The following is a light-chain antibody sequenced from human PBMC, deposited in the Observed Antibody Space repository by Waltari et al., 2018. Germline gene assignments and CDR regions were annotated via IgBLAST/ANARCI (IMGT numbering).Light chain of an antibody. CDR3: CSYATSSPWV. CDR2: EGD. Sequence: QSALTQPASVSGSPGPSITISCTGARSSIGDSNVVSWYQQHPGKAPKLMIYEGDKRPSGVSNRFSGSKSGNMASLTISGLQAEDEADYYCCSYATSSPWVFGGGTKVTVL. J-gene: IGLJ3*02. V-gene: IGLV2-23*01. CDR1: RSSIGDSNV.